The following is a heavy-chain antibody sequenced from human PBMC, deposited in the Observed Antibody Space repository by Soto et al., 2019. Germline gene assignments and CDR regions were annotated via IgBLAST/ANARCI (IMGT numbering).Heavy chain of an antibody. V-gene: IGHV3-23*01. CDR2: IGGSGGRT. Sequence: GLPLRLSSAVSGVSFRSLGMNWVRQAQGKGLEWVSAIGGSGGRTHYADSVKGRFTISRDDSKNTLYLQMNSLRADDTAVYYCAKTSSAFSYDDFDYWGQGTLVTVS. J-gene: IGHJ4*02. CDR3: AKTSSAFSYDDFDY. D-gene: IGHD5-18*01. CDR1: GVSFRSLG.